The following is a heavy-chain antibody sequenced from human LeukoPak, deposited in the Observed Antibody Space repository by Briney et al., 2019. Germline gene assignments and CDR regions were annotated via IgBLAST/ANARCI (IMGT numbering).Heavy chain of an antibody. D-gene: IGHD3-16*01. Sequence: PSETLSLTCTVSGDSISSYYRCWVRQPAGKGLECGGRVYSIGSTDYNPTLTSRGSMSVDTSMKQFSLMLSSVGCPDTAVYYCAGGPWRSGFDYWGQGTLVTVSS. CDR3: AGGPWRSGFDY. CDR2: VYSIGST. J-gene: IGHJ4*02. V-gene: IGHV4-4*07. CDR1: GDSISSYY.